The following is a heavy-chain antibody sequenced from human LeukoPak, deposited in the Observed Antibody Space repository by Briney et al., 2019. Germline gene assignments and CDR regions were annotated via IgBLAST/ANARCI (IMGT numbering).Heavy chain of an antibody. CDR3: ARDRIEYSSGSGYFQH. V-gene: IGHV3-30-3*01. D-gene: IGHD6-19*01. J-gene: IGHJ1*01. Sequence: GGPLRLSCAASGFSVSRSFMSWVRLAPGKGLEWVAVISYDGSNKYYADSVKGRFTISRDNSKNTLYLQMNSLRAEDTAVYYCARDRIEYSSGSGYFQHWGQGTLVTVSS. CDR2: ISYDGSNK. CDR1: GFSVSRSF.